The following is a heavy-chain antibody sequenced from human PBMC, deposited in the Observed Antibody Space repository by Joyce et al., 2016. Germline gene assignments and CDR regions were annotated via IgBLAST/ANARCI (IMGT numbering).Heavy chain of an antibody. CDR1: GYTFTNYF. CDR2: SNPNSGGT. Sequence: QVLLVQSGAEVKKPGASVKVSCKASGYTFTNYFIHWVRQGPGQGLEWMGWSNPNSGGTMYAQNFQGRVTMTSDTSVSTVYMELSRLRSDDTAVYYCARVTDYYDSSGYYSLGYWGQGTLVTVSS. CDR3: ARVTDYYDSSGYYSLGY. J-gene: IGHJ4*02. V-gene: IGHV1-2*02. D-gene: IGHD3-22*01.